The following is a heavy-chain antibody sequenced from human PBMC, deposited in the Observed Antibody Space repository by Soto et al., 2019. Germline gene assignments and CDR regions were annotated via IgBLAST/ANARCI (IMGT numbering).Heavy chain of an antibody. V-gene: IGHV1-18*01. CDR2: ISAYNGNT. CDR1: GYTFTSYG. CDR3: ARVDIVVVPAARIGLNWFDP. J-gene: IGHJ5*02. Sequence: ASVKVSCKASGYTFTSYGISWVRQAPGQGLEWMGWISAYNGNTNYAQKLQGRVTMTTDTSTSTAYMELGSLRSDDTAVYYCARVDIVVVPAARIGLNWFDPWGQGTLVTVSS. D-gene: IGHD2-2*03.